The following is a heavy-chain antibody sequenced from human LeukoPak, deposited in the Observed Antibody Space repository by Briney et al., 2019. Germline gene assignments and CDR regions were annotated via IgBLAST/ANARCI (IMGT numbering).Heavy chain of an antibody. CDR2: ISGSGGSP. CDR3: AKTLVMTAYYYYGMDV. V-gene: IGHV3-23*01. CDR1: GFTLSSYA. J-gene: IGHJ6*02. D-gene: IGHD2/OR15-2a*01. Sequence: GRSLRLSCAVSGFTLSSYAMSWVRQAPGKGLEWVSTISGSGGSPYYADSVKGPFTISRDNSKNTLYLQMNSLRAEDTAVYYCAKTLVMTAYYYYGMDVWGQGTTVTVSS.